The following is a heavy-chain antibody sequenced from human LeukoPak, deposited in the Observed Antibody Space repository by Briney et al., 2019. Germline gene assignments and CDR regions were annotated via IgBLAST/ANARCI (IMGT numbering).Heavy chain of an antibody. Sequence: GESLKISCKGSGYSFADSWVAWVRQMPGKGLEWMAIIYPGDSDTRYSPSFEGQVTISADKSISTAYLQWSSLKASDTAMYYCARLGGYCSSTSCYKAPLGYWGQGTLVTVSS. D-gene: IGHD2-2*02. CDR1: GYSFADSW. V-gene: IGHV5-51*01. CDR2: IYPGDSDT. CDR3: ARLGGYCSSTSCYKAPLGY. J-gene: IGHJ4*02.